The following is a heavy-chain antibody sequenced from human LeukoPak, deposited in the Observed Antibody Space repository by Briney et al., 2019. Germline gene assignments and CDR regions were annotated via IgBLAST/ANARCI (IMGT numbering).Heavy chain of an antibody. CDR1: GFTFSSYS. J-gene: IGHJ6*02. Sequence: GGSLTLSCAASGFTFSSYSMNWVRQAPGKGLEWVSSISSSSSYIYYADSVKGRLTISRDNAKNSLYLQMNSLRAEDTAVYYCANTAFDYYYYGMDVWGQGTTVTVSS. CDR2: ISSSSSYI. CDR3: ANTAFDYYYYGMDV. V-gene: IGHV3-21*01. D-gene: IGHD3-16*01.